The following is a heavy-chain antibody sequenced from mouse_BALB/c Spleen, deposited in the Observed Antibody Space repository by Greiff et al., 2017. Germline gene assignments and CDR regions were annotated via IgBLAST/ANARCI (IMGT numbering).Heavy chain of an antibody. CDR3: ARADEGDYAMDY. CDR2: ISNLAYSI. Sequence: EVQLVESGGGLVQPGGSRKLSCAASGFTFSDYGMAWVRQAPGQGPEWVAFISNLAYSIYYADTVTGRFTISRENAKNTLYLEMSSLRSEDTAMYNCARADEGDYAMDYWGQGTAVTVSS. V-gene: IGHV5-15*02. CDR1: GFTFSDYG. J-gene: IGHJ4*01.